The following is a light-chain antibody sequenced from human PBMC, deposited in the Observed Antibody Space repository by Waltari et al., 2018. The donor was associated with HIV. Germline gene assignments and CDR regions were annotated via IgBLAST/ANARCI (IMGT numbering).Light chain of an antibody. V-gene: IGLV1-44*01. CDR2: SMN. J-gene: IGLJ2*01. CDR3: AAWDDSLNGVV. Sequence: QSVVTQPPSVSETPGQRVTIPCSGSRSNIGGNTVNWYHQLPGTAPKLLIYSMNQRPSGVPDRFSGSKSGTSASLAISGLQSEDEADYYCAAWDDSLNGVVFGGGTKLTVL. CDR1: RSNIGGNT.